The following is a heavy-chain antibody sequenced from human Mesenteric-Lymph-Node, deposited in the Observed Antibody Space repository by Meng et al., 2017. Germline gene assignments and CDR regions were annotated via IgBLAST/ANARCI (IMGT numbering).Heavy chain of an antibody. D-gene: IGHD2-21*02. V-gene: IGHV4-31*03. J-gene: IGHJ4*02. Sequence: LRLSCTVSGGSISSGGYYWSWIRQHPGKDLVWIGCIHYSGSTHYNPSLTSRVTISIDTSKRQFSLKLNSVTAADTAVYYCARSVLAGDSDYWGQGTLVTVSS. CDR1: GGSISSGGYY. CDR3: ARSVLAGDSDY. CDR2: IHYSGST.